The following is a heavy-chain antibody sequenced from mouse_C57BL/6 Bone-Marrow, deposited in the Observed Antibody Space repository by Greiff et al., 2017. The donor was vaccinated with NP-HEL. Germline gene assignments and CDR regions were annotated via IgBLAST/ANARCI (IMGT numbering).Heavy chain of an antibody. CDR1: GYTFTSYG. D-gene: IGHD2-1*01. CDR3: ASFYPFYAMDY. CDR2: IYPRSGNT. Sequence: QVQLKESGAELARPGASVKLSCKASGYTFTSYGISWVKQRTGQGLEWIGEIYPRSGNTYYNEKFKGKATLTADKSSSTAYMELRSLTSEDSAVYFCASFYPFYAMDYWGQGTSVTVSS. V-gene: IGHV1-81*01. J-gene: IGHJ4*01.